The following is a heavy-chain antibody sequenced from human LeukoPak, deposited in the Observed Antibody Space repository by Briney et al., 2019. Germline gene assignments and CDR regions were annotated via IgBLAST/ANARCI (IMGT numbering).Heavy chain of an antibody. CDR1: GGSTSSYY. CDR3: ARGNCGGDCYSINYYYGVDV. Sequence: PSETLSLTCTVSGGSTSSYYWSWIRQPPGKGLEWIGYIYYSGSTNYNPSLKSRVTISVDTSKDQFSLKLSSVTAADTAVYYCARGNCGGDCYSINYYYGVDVWGQGTTVTVSS. CDR2: IYYSGST. J-gene: IGHJ6*02. V-gene: IGHV4-59*01. D-gene: IGHD2-21*02.